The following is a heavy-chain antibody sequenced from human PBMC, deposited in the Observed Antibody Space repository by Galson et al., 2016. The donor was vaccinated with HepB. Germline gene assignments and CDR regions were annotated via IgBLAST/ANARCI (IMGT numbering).Heavy chain of an antibody. CDR1: GFTFANHG. Sequence: SLRLSCAASGFTFANHGMHWVRQAPGKGLEWISSISWNTGSIGYADSVKGRFSISRDNAKNSVYLQMNSLKAEDPASYYCAKGFYDRHTLGCVIDEWGQGTLVIVSS. CDR3: AKGFYDRHTLGCVIDE. D-gene: IGHD3-16*01. V-gene: IGHV3-9*01. J-gene: IGHJ4*02. CDR2: ISWNTGSI.